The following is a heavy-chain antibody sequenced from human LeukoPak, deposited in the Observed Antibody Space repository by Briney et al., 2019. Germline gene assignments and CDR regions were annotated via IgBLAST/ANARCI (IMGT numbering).Heavy chain of an antibody. CDR2: IYHSGST. Sequence: SETLSLTCTVSGYSISSGYYWGWIRQPPGKGLEWIGTIYHSGSTYYNPSLKSRVTISVGTSKNQFSLKLTSVTAADTAVYYCARVRGYCSSTICYRYYFDYWGQGTLVTASS. V-gene: IGHV4-38-2*02. CDR3: ARVRGYCSSTICYRYYFDY. J-gene: IGHJ4*02. CDR1: GYSISSGYY. D-gene: IGHD2-2*01.